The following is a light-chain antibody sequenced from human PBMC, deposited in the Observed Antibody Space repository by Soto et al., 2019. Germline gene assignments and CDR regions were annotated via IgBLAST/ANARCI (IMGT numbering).Light chain of an antibody. V-gene: IGKV3-15*01. Sequence: EIVMTQSPAILSVSTGERATLACRASQSVSSNLAWYQQKPGQAPRLLVYGASTRATGIPARFSGSGSGTEFTLTISSLQSEDFAVYYCQQYNNWPPWTFGQRTKVEIK. CDR2: GAS. CDR3: QQYNNWPPWT. J-gene: IGKJ1*01. CDR1: QSVSSN.